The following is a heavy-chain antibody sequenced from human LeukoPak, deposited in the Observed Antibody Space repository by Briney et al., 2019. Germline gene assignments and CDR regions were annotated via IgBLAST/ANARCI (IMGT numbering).Heavy chain of an antibody. CDR1: GDSISNYY. Sequence: ASETLSLTCTVSGDSISNYYWSWIRQPPGKGLEWIGYIYTSGSTNYNPSLKSRVTISVDTSKNQFSLKLSSVTAADTAVYYCARGIAAAGMVFDYWGQGTLVTVSS. D-gene: IGHD6-13*01. CDR3: ARGIAAAGMVFDY. CDR2: IYTSGST. V-gene: IGHV4-4*08. J-gene: IGHJ4*02.